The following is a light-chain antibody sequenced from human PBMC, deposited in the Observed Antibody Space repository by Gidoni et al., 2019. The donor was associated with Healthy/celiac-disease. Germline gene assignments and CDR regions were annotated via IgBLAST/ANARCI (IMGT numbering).Light chain of an antibody. CDR1: QSVSSN. J-gene: IGKJ1*01. CDR2: GAS. CDR3: QQYNNWPPGT. Sequence: EIVLTQSPATLSVSPGERATLSCSASQSVSSNFTWYQKKPGQAPRLLIYGASTRATGIPARFGGSGSGSEFTLTISSLQSEDFAVYYCQQYNNWPPGTFGQGTKVEIK. V-gene: IGKV3-15*01.